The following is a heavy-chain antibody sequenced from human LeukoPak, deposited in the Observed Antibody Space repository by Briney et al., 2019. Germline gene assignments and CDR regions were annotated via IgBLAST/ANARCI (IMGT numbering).Heavy chain of an antibody. D-gene: IGHD3-22*01. CDR2: ISSSSGII. CDR3: AKGYDSSGYYMAFDI. CDR1: GFTFSSYG. J-gene: IGHJ3*02. V-gene: IGHV3-48*04. Sequence: GGSLRLSCAASGFTFSSYGMNWVRQAPGKGLEWVSYISSSSGIIYYADSVKGRFTISRDNAKNTLYLQMNSLRAEDTAVYYCAKGYDSSGYYMAFDIWGQGTMVTVSS.